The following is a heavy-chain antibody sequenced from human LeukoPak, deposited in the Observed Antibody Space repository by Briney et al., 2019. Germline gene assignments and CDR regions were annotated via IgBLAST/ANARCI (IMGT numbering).Heavy chain of an antibody. CDR3: ARAGYCSSTSCSPGDY. CDR2: INAGNGNT. D-gene: IGHD2-2*01. Sequence: ASVKVSCKASGYTFTSYAMYWVRQAPGQRLEWMGWINAGNGNTKYSQKYQGRVTITRDTSASTAYMELSSLRSEDTAVYYCARAGYCSSTSCSPGDYWGQGTLVTVSS. CDR1: GYTFTSYA. J-gene: IGHJ4*02. V-gene: IGHV1-3*01.